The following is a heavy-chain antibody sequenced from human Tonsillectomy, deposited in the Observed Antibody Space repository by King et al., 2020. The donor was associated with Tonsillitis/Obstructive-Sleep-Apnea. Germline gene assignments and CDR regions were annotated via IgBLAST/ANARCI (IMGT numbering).Heavy chain of an antibody. V-gene: IGHV5-51*01. J-gene: IGHJ4*02. CDR3: ARGEEITRIPMLEGY. CDR1: GYSFTSYW. D-gene: IGHD1-1*01. Sequence: VQLVESGAEVKKPGESLTISCKGSGYSFTSYWIGWVRQMPGKGLEWMGIIYPGDSDTRYSPSFQGQVTISADKSISTAYLQWSSLKASDTAMYYCARGEEITRIPMLEGYWGQGTLVTVSS. CDR2: IYPGDSDT.